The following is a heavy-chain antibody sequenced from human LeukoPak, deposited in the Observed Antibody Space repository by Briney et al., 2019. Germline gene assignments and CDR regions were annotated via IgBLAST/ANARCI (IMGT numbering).Heavy chain of an antibody. CDR1: GGSIRSYF. D-gene: IGHD3-22*01. CDR3: ARIFYDSSGYYRVFYFDY. Sequence: SETLSLTCTVSGGSIRSYFWSWIRQPPGKGLEWIGYIYYSGGTNYNPSLKSRVTISVDTSKNQFSLKLSSVTAADTAVYYCARIFYDSSGYYRVFYFDYWGQGTLLPVFS. J-gene: IGHJ4*02. CDR2: IYYSGGT. V-gene: IGHV4-59*01.